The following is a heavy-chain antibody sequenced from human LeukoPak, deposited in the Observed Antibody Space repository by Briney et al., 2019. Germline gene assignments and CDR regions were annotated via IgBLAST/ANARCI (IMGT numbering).Heavy chain of an antibody. CDR3: AKDRGIIVVVPVDASDI. D-gene: IGHD2-2*01. CDR1: GFTFSSYA. J-gene: IGHJ3*02. CDR2: ISGSGGNT. V-gene: IGHV3-23*01. Sequence: GGSLRLSCAASGFTFSSYAMSWVRQAPGKGLEWVSAISGSGGNTYYADSVKGRFTISRDNSKNTLYLQVNSLRAEDTAVYYCAKDRGIIVVVPVDASDIWGQGTMVTVSS.